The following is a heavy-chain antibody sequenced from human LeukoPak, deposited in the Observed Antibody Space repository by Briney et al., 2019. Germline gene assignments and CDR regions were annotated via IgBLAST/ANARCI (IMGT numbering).Heavy chain of an antibody. D-gene: IGHD3-22*01. V-gene: IGHV4-4*07. CDR2: IYSSGST. J-gene: IGHJ6*03. CDR1: GGSISRYY. Sequence: SETLSLTCTVSGGSISRYYWSWIRQPAGKGLEWIARIYSSGSTNYNPSLRSRATISIDTSSNEFSLKLSSVTAADTAVYYFVSSGYNPRFYYYYLDVWGKGTTVTISS. CDR3: VSSGYNPRFYYYYLDV.